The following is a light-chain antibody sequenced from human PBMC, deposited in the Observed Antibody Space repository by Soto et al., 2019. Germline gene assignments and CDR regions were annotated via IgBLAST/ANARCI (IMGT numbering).Light chain of an antibody. Sequence: DIQMTQSPTSLSASVGDRVTITCRASQDIRNFVAWYQQKPGKAPKLLIYAASTLKSGVPSRFSGSGSGTDFTLTINSLQPEDVATYSCKKYSSVPVFGPGTKVEIK. CDR2: AAS. V-gene: IGKV1-27*01. CDR1: QDIRNF. J-gene: IGKJ3*01. CDR3: KKYSSVPV.